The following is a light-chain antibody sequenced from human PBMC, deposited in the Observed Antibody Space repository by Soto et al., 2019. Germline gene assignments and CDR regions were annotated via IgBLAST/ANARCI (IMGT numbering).Light chain of an antibody. J-gene: IGLJ2*01. Sequence: QSVLTQPASVSGSPGQSIAISCTGTSGDVGSYNFVSWYQQHPGKAPKLMIYDVSARPPGVSNRFSGSKSGNTASLTISGLQAEDEADYYCSSYTSTSTLVFGGGTLLTV. CDR1: SGDVGSYNF. V-gene: IGLV2-14*01. CDR2: DVS. CDR3: SSYTSTSTLV.